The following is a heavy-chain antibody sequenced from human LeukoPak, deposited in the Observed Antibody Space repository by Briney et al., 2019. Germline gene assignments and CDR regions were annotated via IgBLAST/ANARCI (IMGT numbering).Heavy chain of an antibody. D-gene: IGHD6-19*01. CDR3: AKDSGWYTHDC. CDR1: GFTLTSYW. Sequence: PGGSLRLSCAASGFTLTSYWMSWVRQAPGKGLEWVANINHGGSGKFYVDSVKGRFTISRDNAKNSLYLQMNSLRAEDTAVYYCAKDSGWYTHDCWGQGTLVTVSS. CDR2: INHGGSGK. V-gene: IGHV3-7*01. J-gene: IGHJ4*02.